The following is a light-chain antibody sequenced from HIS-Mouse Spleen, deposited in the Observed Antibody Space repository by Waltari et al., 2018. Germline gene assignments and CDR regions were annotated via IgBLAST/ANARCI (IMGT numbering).Light chain of an antibody. V-gene: IGLV2-14*03. Sequence: QSALTQPASVSGSPGQSITISCTGTSSDVGGYNYVSWYQQNPSKAPKLMIYDVSNRPAGVSTRCSGSKSCNKASLTSSGLQAEDEADYYCSSYTSSSTLEVFGGGTKLTVL. CDR2: DVS. CDR1: SSDVGGYNY. CDR3: SSYTSSSTLEV. J-gene: IGLJ2*01.